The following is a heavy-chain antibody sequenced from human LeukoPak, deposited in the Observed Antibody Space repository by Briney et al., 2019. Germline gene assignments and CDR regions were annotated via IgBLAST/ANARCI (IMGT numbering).Heavy chain of an antibody. V-gene: IGHV4-39*01. J-gene: IGHJ5*02. CDR2: IYYSGIT. D-gene: IGHD6-13*01. CDR1: GGSISSSSYY. CDR3: ARRSSSWYSRFDP. Sequence: SETLSLTCTVSGGSISSSSYYWGWIRQPPGKGLEWIGSIYYSGITYYNPSLKSRVTISVDTSKKQFSLKLSSVTAADTAVYYCARRSSSWYSRFDPWGQGTLVTVSS.